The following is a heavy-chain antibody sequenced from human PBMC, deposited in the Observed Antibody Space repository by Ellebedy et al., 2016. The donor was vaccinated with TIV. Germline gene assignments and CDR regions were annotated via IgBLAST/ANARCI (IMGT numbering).Heavy chain of an antibody. J-gene: IGHJ4*02. Sequence: SETLSLXCTVSGGSISSSSYYWGWIRQPPGKGLEWIGSIYYSGSTNYNPSLKSRVTISVDKSKNQFSLKLSSVTAADTAVYYCAVDHTGRKNRALDYWGQGTLVTVSS. D-gene: IGHD2/OR15-2a*01. CDR1: GGSISSSSYY. CDR2: IYYSGST. V-gene: IGHV4-39*07. CDR3: AVDHTGRKNRALDY.